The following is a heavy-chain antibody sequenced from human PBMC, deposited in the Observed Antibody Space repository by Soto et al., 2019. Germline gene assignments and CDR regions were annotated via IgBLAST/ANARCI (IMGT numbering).Heavy chain of an antibody. Sequence: QVQLQESGPGLVKPSQTLSLTCTVSGGSISSGDYYWSWIRQPPGKGLEWIGYIYYSGSTYYHPSRKSRFTISVDTSKNQLSLKLSCVTAADTGVYYCDRARRAFYIWGQGTMVTVSS. CDR2: IYYSGST. V-gene: IGHV4-30-4*01. CDR1: GGSISSGDYY. CDR3: DRARRAFYI. J-gene: IGHJ3*02.